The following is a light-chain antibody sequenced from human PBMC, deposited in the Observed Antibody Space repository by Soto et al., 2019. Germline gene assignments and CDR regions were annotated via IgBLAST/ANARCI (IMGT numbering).Light chain of an antibody. Sequence: EIVMTQSPDTLSVSPGERATLSCRASQSVSSNLAWYQQKPGQAPRLLIYGASTRANGIPARFSGSGSGTEFTLTISSLQSEDFAVYYCQPYNNWPLTFGGGTKVESK. V-gene: IGKV3-15*01. CDR1: QSVSSN. J-gene: IGKJ4*01. CDR3: QPYNNWPLT. CDR2: GAS.